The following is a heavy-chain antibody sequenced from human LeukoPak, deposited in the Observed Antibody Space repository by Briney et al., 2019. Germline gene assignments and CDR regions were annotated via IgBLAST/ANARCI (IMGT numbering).Heavy chain of an antibody. V-gene: IGHV2-5*01. J-gene: IGHJ4*01. D-gene: IGHD3-10*02. CDR3: VHKPGCAGSYNV. CDR2: TFWNDDK. CDR1: GFSLSTTGEG. Sequence: CPTLVKTTQTLTLTSTFTGFSLSTTGEGVGWIRQPRGKALERLATTFWNDDKSYSPTLKSRLTITKDTSNNQVVIIMTNMEPVDTAAYYCVHKPGCAGSYNVWGQGTLVTVSS.